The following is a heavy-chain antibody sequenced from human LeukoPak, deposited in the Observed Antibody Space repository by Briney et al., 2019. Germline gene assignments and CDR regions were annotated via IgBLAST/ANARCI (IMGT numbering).Heavy chain of an antibody. CDR3: ARVIRGYGSKFDP. J-gene: IGHJ5*02. V-gene: IGHV4-59*01. Sequence: SETLSLTCTVAGGSISSYYWSCIRQPPGKGLVGLVYIYYSGSANYNPSLRSRVNISVDTSKNQFSLKLSSVTAADTAVYYCARVIRGYGSKFDPWGQGTLVNVSS. CDR2: IYYSGSA. D-gene: IGHD5-18*01. CDR1: GGSISSYY.